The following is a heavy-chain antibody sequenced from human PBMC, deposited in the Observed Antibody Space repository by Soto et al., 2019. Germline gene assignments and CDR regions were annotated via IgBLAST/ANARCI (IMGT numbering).Heavy chain of an antibody. Sequence: DVQLVESGGGLVQPGGSLRLSCAASGFTFSSYWMSWVRQAPGKGLEWVANIKQDGSEKYYVDSVKGRFTISRDNAKNSLYRQMNSLRAEDTAVYYCARCRSYGGRYYYYGMDVWGQGTTVTVSS. D-gene: IGHD5-18*01. J-gene: IGHJ6*02. CDR2: IKQDGSEK. CDR3: ARCRSYGGRYYYYGMDV. CDR1: GFTFSSYW. V-gene: IGHV3-7*03.